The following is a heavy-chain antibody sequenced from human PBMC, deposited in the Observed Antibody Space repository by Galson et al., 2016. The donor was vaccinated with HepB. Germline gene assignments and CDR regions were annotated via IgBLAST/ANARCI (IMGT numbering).Heavy chain of an antibody. CDR2: VFLGGST. CDR1: GFSFSNSG. D-gene: IGHD2-2*01. J-gene: IGHJ6*03. CDR3: ARTSYRECTGTRCVNFRYYYYYMDV. V-gene: IGHV3-53*01. Sequence: SLRLSCAASGFSFSNSGMSWVRQAPGKGLEWVSVVFLGGSTYYAQSVEGRFTISRDDSKNTLHLQMNSLTAEDTAVYFCARTSYRECTGTRCVNFRYYYYYMDVWGKGTTVTVSS.